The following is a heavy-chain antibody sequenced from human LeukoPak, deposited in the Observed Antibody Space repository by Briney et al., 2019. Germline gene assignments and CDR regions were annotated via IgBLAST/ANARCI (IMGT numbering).Heavy chain of an antibody. J-gene: IGHJ6*04. CDR1: GGSISSGDYY. D-gene: IGHD2-15*01. V-gene: IGHV4-30-4*08. Sequence: PSETLSLTCTVSGGSISSGDYYWCWVRQSPGKDLEWIGYVYYSGSTNYKPSLKSRVTISVDTSRNQFSLKLSSVTAADTAVYYCVRGPLQDVWGKGTTVTVSS. CDR3: VRGPLQDV. CDR2: VYYSGST.